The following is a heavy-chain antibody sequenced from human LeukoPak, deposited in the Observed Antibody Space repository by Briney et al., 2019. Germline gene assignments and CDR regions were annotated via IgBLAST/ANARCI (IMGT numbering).Heavy chain of an antibody. CDR1: GFTFSSYW. V-gene: IGHV3-7*03. D-gene: IGHD2-15*01. CDR2: IKEDGSEK. CDR3: ARGGYQYGNY. J-gene: IGHJ4*02. Sequence: GGSLRLSCAASGFTFSSYWMSWVRQAPGKGLEWVARIKEDGSEKYHVDSVKGRFTISRDNVKNSLYLQMNSLRAEDTAVYYCARGGYQYGNYWGQGTLVTVSS.